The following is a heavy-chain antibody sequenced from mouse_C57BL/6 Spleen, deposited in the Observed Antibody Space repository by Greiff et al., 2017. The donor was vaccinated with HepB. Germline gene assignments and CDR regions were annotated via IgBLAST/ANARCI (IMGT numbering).Heavy chain of an antibody. V-gene: IGHV5-4*01. D-gene: IGHD1-1*01. CDR3: ATGSSPFAY. Sequence: VQLKESGGGLVKPGGSLKLSCAASGFTFSSYAMSWVRQTPEKRLEWVATISDGGSYTYYPDNVKGRFTISRDNAKNNLYLQMSHLKSEDTAMYYCATGSSPFAYWGQGTLVTVSA. CDR2: ISDGGSYT. CDR1: GFTFSSYA. J-gene: IGHJ3*01.